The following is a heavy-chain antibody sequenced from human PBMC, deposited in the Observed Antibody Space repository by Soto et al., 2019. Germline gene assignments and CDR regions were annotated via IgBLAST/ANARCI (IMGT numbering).Heavy chain of an antibody. CDR3: ARGGLWFGELLFRRDYYYGMDV. V-gene: IGHV1-46*03. D-gene: IGHD3-10*01. Sequence: ASVKVSCKASGYTFTSYYMHWVRQAPGQGLEWMGIINPSGGSTSYAQKFQGRVTMTRDTSTSTVYMELSSLRSEDTAVYYCARGGLWFGELLFRRDYYYGMDVWGQGTTVTVSS. CDR2: INPSGGST. J-gene: IGHJ6*02. CDR1: GYTFTSYY.